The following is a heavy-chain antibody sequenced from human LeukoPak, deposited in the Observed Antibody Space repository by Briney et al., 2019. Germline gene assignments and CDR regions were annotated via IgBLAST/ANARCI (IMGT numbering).Heavy chain of an antibody. V-gene: IGHV3-15*01. D-gene: IGHD2-2*02. Sequence: GGSLRLSCAASEFTFSNAWMNWVRQAPGKGLEWVGRIKSKTDGGTTDYAAPVKGRFTISRDDSKNTLYLQMNSLKTEDTAVYCCTTLSLFYGDTVDYWGQGTLVTVSS. CDR1: EFTFSNAW. CDR3: TTLSLFYGDTVDY. J-gene: IGHJ4*02. CDR2: IKSKTDGGTT.